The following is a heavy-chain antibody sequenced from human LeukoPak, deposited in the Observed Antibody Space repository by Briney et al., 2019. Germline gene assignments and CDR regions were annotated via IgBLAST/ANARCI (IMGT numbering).Heavy chain of an antibody. D-gene: IGHD2-15*01. V-gene: IGHV3-11*01. CDR3: ARIDCSGGSCYGLHDYYMDV. J-gene: IGHJ6*03. Sequence: GGSLRLSCAASGFTFSDYYMSWIRQAPGKGLEWVSYISRSGRTIYYADSVKGRFTISRDNAKNSLYLQMNSLRAEDTAVYYCARIDCSGGSCYGLHDYYMDVWGKGTTVTVSS. CDR2: ISRSGRTI. CDR1: GFTFSDYY.